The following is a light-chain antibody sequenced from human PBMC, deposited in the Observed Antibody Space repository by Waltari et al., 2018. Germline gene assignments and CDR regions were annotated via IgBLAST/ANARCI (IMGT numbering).Light chain of an antibody. CDR3: QKYESLPAT. J-gene: IGKJ1*01. V-gene: IGKV3-20*01. Sequence: EIVLTQSPGTLSLSPGERATLSCRASQSVGRYSVWYQQKPGQAPRLLIYHASIRATGIPDRFSGSGSGTDFSLTISRLEPEDFAVYYCQKYESLPATFGQGTKVEI. CDR2: HAS. CDR1: QSVGRY.